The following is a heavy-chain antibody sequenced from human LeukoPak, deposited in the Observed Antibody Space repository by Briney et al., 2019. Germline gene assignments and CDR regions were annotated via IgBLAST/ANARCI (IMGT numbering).Heavy chain of an antibody. Sequence: SVKVSCKASGGTFSSYAISWVRQAPGQGLEWMGGIIPIFGTANYAQKFQGRVTITADEPTSTAYMELSSLRSEDTAVYYCARVMGPRDGYNSPFDYWGQGTLVTVSS. D-gene: IGHD5-24*01. V-gene: IGHV1-69*01. CDR1: GGTFSSYA. CDR2: IIPIFGTA. CDR3: ARVMGPRDGYNSPFDY. J-gene: IGHJ4*02.